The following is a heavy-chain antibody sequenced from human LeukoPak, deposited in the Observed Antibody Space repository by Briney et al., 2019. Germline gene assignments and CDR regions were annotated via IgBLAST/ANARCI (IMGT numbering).Heavy chain of an antibody. J-gene: IGHJ4*02. V-gene: IGHV1-18*01. CDR2: ISVYNGNT. D-gene: IGHD4-17*01. CDR3: AISLMTTVDYRAFDY. CDR1: GYTFSSYA. Sequence: ASVKVSCKASGYTFSSYAISWFRQAPGQGLEWMGWISVYNGNTNYAQKLQGRVTMTTDTSTSTAYVELRSLRSDDTAVYYCAISLMTTVDYRAFDYWGQGTLVTVSS.